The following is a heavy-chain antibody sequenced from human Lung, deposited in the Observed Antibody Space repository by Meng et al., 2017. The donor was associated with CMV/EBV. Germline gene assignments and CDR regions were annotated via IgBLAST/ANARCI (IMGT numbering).Heavy chain of an antibody. D-gene: IGHD3-9*01. J-gene: IGHJ4*02. CDR3: AKPDFYGGTGYSPD. V-gene: IGHV3-30*04. Sequence: GESXKISRAASGFTFSNSAMHWVRQAPGKGLEWVALISFDGLNKHYPDSVKGRFSISRDNSGNTLYLQMNSLRDEDTAVYYCAKPDFYGGTGYSPDWGQGXLVTVSS. CDR1: GFTFSNSA. CDR2: ISFDGLNK.